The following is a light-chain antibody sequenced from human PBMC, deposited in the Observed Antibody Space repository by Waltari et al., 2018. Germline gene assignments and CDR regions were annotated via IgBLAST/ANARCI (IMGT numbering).Light chain of an antibody. Sequence: QSALTQPPSASGSPGQSVTISCTGTSSDVGGYNFVSWYQHRPGKLPILLIYDVNTRPAGVPDPFSGSKSGNPASLTVSGLQPEDEADYYCSAHGGTNSYYVFGTGTTVTVL. J-gene: IGLJ1*01. CDR2: DVN. CDR3: SAHGGTNSYYV. CDR1: SSDVGGYNF. V-gene: IGLV2-8*01.